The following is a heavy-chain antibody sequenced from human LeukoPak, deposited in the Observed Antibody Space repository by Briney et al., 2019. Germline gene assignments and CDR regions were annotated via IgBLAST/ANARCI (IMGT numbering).Heavy chain of an antibody. CDR2: ISSSSSTI. D-gene: IGHD2-15*01. J-gene: IGHJ6*03. CDR1: GFTFSNHS. Sequence: PGRSLRLSCTASGFTFSNHSMNWVRQAPGKGLEWVSYISSSSSTIYYADSVKGRFTISRDNAKNSLFLQMNSLRAEDTAVYYCARVLRYCSGGNCYSGGLGYMDVWGKGTTVTISS. CDR3: ARVLRYCSGGNCYSGGLGYMDV. V-gene: IGHV3-48*04.